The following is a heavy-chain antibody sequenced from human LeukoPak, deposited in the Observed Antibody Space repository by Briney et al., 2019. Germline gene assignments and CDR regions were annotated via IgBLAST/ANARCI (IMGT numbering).Heavy chain of an antibody. J-gene: IGHJ4*02. CDR3: ARGNLAFGEFTYYFDY. V-gene: IGHV4-59*01. CDR2: IYYSGST. CDR1: GGSISSYY. Sequence: PSETLSLTCTVSGGSISSYYWSWIRQPPGKGLEWVGYIYYSGSTNYNPSLKSRVTISVDTSKNQFSPKLSSVTAADTAVYYCARGNLAFGEFTYYFDYWGQGTLVTVSS. D-gene: IGHD3-10*01.